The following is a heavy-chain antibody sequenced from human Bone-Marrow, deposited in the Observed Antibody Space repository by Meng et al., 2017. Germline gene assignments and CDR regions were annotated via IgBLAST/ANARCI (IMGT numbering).Heavy chain of an antibody. Sequence: SVKVSCKASGGTFSSYTISWVRQAPGQGLEWMGRIIPILGVANYAQKFQGRVTITADKSTSTAYMEVSSLRSEDTAVYYCARTADYGDHQIYYGMDVWGQGTTVTVSS. V-gene: IGHV1-69*02. D-gene: IGHD4-17*01. CDR2: IIPILGVA. CDR3: ARTADYGDHQIYYGMDV. J-gene: IGHJ6*02. CDR1: GGTFSSYT.